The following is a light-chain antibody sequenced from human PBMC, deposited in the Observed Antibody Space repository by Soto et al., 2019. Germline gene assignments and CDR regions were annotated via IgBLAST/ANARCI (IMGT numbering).Light chain of an antibody. CDR3: QQYDNWPPGT. J-gene: IGKJ5*01. CDR2: GAS. V-gene: IGKV3-15*01. Sequence: EIVMTQSPATLSVSPGERATLSCRASQSVGSDLAWYQQKPGQAPRLLIYGASTTATGIPARFSDSGSGTDFTLTINSLQSEDFAVYYCQQYDNWPPGTFGQGTRLEIK. CDR1: QSVGSD.